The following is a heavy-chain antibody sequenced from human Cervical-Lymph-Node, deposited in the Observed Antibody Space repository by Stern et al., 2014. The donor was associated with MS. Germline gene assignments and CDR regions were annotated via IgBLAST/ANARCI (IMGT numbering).Heavy chain of an antibody. V-gene: IGHV1-18*01. CDR2: ISAYNGNT. CDR1: GYTFTSYG. CDR3: ARGLLGSENAFDI. J-gene: IGHJ3*02. D-gene: IGHD2-15*01. Sequence: VQLLESGAEVKKPGASVKVSCKASGYTFTSYGISWVRQAPGQVLDSLGCISAYNGNTHYAPKLQDRVPMTTDSSTSTAYMELRSLRSDDTAVYYCARGLLGSENAFDIWGQVTMVTVSS.